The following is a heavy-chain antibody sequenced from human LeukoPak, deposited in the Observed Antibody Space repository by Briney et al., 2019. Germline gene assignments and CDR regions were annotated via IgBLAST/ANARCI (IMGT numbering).Heavy chain of an antibody. CDR2: ISSNGGST. Sequence: GGSLRLSCAASGFTFSSYAMHWVRQAPGKGLEYVSAISSNGGSTYYANSVKGRFTISRDNSKNTLYLQMGSLRAEDMAVYYCARDAVLLWFGEPLNWFDPWGQGTLVTVSS. D-gene: IGHD3-10*01. J-gene: IGHJ5*02. V-gene: IGHV3-64*01. CDR3: ARDAVLLWFGEPLNWFDP. CDR1: GFTFSSYA.